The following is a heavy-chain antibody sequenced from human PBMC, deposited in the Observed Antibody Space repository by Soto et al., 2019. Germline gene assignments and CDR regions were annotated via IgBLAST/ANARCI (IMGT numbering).Heavy chain of an antibody. CDR1: GVTFSSYG. Sequence: QVQLVESGGGVVQPGRSLRLSCAASGVTFSSYGMHWVRQAPGKGLEWVAVISYDGSNKYYADSVKGRFTISRDNSKNTLYLQMNSLRAEDTAVYYCAKDRVVVAATGGLDYWGQGTLVTVSS. D-gene: IGHD2-15*01. CDR3: AKDRVVVAATGGLDY. CDR2: ISYDGSNK. J-gene: IGHJ4*02. V-gene: IGHV3-30*18.